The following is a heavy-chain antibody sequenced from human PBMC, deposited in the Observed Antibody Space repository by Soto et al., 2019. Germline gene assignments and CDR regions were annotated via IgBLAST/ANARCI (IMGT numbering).Heavy chain of an antibody. J-gene: IGHJ6*02. CDR3: ARYKSNYYYGMDV. V-gene: IGHV4-59*01. Sequence: QVQLQESGRGLVKPSETLSLTCTVSSGSISSYYWSWIRQPPGKGLEWIGYIYYSGITNYNPSLKSRVTISVDTSKNQFSLKLSSVTAADTAVYYCARYKSNYYYGMDVWVQGTTVTVSS. CDR1: SGSISSYY. CDR2: IYYSGIT. D-gene: IGHD1-20*01.